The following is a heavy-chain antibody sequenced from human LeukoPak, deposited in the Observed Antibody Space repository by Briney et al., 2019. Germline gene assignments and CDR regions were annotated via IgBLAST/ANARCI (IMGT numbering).Heavy chain of an antibody. J-gene: IGHJ4*02. V-gene: IGHV4-38-2*02. D-gene: IGHD6-19*01. CDR3: ARDRLN. CDR1: GYSISSGYY. CDR2: IYHSGST. Sequence: SETLSLTCAVSGYSISSGYYWGWIRQPPGKGLEWIGGIYHSGSTYYNPSLKSRVTISVDTSKNQFSLKLSSVTAADTAVYYCARDRLNWGQGTLVTVSS.